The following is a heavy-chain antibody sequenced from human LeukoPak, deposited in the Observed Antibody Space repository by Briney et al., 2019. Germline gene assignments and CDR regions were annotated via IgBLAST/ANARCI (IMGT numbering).Heavy chain of an antibody. Sequence: PGGSLRLSCAASGFTFSSYWMHWVRHVPGKGLVWVARISSNGRSTTYGDSVEGRFTITRDNAKNTLYLEINSLRDDDTAVYYCARGSTTVTSKDWFDPWGQGTQVTVSS. CDR1: GFTFSSYW. V-gene: IGHV3-74*03. J-gene: IGHJ5*02. CDR2: ISSNGRST. D-gene: IGHD4-17*01. CDR3: ARGSTTVTSKDWFDP.